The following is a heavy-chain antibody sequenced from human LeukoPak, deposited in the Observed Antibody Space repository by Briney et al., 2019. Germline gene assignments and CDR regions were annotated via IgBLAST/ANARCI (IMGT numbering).Heavy chain of an antibody. CDR2: ISDSSTTI. V-gene: IGHV3-48*01. D-gene: IGHD3-3*01. CDR3: ARDRGGAYDFWSGCYTGYFDY. CDR1: GFTFSSYS. Sequence: PGGSLRLSCAASGFTFSSYSMNWVRQAPGKGLEWVSYISDSSTTIYYADSVKGRFTISRDNAKNSLYLQMNSLRAEDTAVYYCARDRGGAYDFWSGCYTGYFDYWGQGTLVPVSS. J-gene: IGHJ4*02.